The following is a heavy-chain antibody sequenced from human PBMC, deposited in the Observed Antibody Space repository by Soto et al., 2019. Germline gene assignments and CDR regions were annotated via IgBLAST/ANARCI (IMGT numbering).Heavy chain of an antibody. J-gene: IGHJ6*03. D-gene: IGHD5-12*01. CDR3: ARKDSGYGDYMDV. CDR1: GGSISSGGYY. V-gene: IGHV4-31*03. CDR2: IYYSVST. Sequence: QVQLQESGPGLVKPSQTLSLTCTVSGGSISSGGYYWSWIRQHPGKGLEWMGYIYYSVSTYYNPSLKSRVTMSVDTSENQFSLRLSSVTAADTAVYYCARKDSGYGDYMDVWGKGTTVTVSS.